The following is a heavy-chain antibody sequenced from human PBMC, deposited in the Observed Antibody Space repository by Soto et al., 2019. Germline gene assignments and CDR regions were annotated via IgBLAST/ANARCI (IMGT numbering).Heavy chain of an antibody. Sequence: EVQLLESGGGLVQPGGSLRLSCAASGFTFSSYAMSWVRQAPGKGLEWVAVISGSGDSTYYADSVKGRFTISRDNSKNRLYLQMNRLRGEDTAVYYCAKDRDGAAAGPTKVDGMEVWGQGNRVTVSS. V-gene: IGHV3-23*01. CDR1: GFTFSSYA. D-gene: IGHD6-13*01. CDR3: AKDRDGAAAGPTKVDGMEV. J-gene: IGHJ6*02. CDR2: ISGSGDST.